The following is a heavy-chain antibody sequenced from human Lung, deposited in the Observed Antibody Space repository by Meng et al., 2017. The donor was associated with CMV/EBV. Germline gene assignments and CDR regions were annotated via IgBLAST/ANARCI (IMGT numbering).Heavy chain of an antibody. D-gene: IGHD3-22*01. CDR1: GGTFNRNT. J-gene: IGHJ2*01. CDR3: AKDGGQNYYDASGLIWYFDL. CDR2: IIPILNIA. Sequence: SVXVSXXASGGTFNRNTINWVRQAPGQGPEWMGRIIPILNIANYAQSFEDRVTISADKSATTAYMELTNLRSEDTAIYFCAKDGGQNYYDASGLIWYFDLWGRGTLVTVSS. V-gene: IGHV1-69*02.